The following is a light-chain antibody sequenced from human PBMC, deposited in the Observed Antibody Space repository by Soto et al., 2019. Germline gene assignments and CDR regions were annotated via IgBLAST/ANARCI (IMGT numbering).Light chain of an antibody. CDR2: DAS. CDR3: QQYHSYSGT. J-gene: IGKJ1*01. V-gene: IGKV1-5*01. CDR1: QTISTW. Sequence: DIQMTQSPSTLSASVGDRVTITCRASQTISTWLAWYQQKAGKAPKLLIYDASILKSGVPSRFSGSGSGTEFTLTISSLQPDDFATYYCQQYHSYSGTFGQGTKVESK.